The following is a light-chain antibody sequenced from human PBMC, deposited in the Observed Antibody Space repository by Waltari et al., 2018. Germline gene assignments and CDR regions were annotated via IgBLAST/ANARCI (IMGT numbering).Light chain of an antibody. CDR2: AVT. V-gene: IGLV2-14*03. CDR3: SSYTGSSTV. CDR1: SNDVGAYDY. Sequence: QSALTQPASVSGSPGQSITISCTGTSNDVGAYDYVSWYQQHPGKAPNLMIYAVTDRPSGVSNRFSGSKSGNTASLTISGLQAEDEAYYYCSSYTGSSTVFGGGTKLTVL. J-gene: IGLJ2*01.